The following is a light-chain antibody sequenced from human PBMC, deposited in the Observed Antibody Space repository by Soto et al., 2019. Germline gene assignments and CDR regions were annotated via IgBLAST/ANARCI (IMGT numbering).Light chain of an antibody. CDR3: QSYDNTLSARYV. Sequence: QSALTQPRSVSGSPGQSVTISCTGTSSDIGGYYYVSWYQQHPGKAPNLMIYDVTKRPSGVPDRFSGSKSGTTASLTISGLQAEDEADYYCQSYDNTLSARYVFGTGTQLTVL. CDR1: SSDIGGYYY. CDR2: DVT. V-gene: IGLV2-11*01. J-gene: IGLJ1*01.